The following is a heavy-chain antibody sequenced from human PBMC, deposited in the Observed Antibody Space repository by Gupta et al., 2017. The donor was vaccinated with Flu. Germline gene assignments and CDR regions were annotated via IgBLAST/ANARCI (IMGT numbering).Heavy chain of an antibody. CDR1: GFTFSSYG. J-gene: IGHJ6*02. V-gene: IGHV3-30*18. CDR2: ISYDGSNK. D-gene: IGHD5-12*01. Sequence: QVQLVESGGGVVQPGRSLRLSCAASGFTFSSYGMHWVRQAPGKGLEWVAVISYDGSNKYYADSVKGRFTISRDNSKNTLYLQMNSLRAEDTAVYYCAKDSSGYSGYDWGYYYYYYGMDVWGQGTTVTVSS. CDR3: AKDSSGYSGYDWGYYYYYYGMDV.